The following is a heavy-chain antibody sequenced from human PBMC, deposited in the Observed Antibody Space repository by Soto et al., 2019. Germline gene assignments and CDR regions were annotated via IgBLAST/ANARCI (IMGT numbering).Heavy chain of an antibody. CDR2: VYLSGHT. J-gene: IGHJ4*02. D-gene: IGHD1-7*01. Sequence: SETLSLTCTVSGYSVTSGSYWGWSRQPPEKGLEWIGSVYLSGHTYHNPSLMSRVTISIDTSKNQFSLKLTSVTAADTAVYYCARARIVVSGTIADFWGLGTLVTVSS. V-gene: IGHV4-38-2*02. CDR3: ARARIVVSGTIADF. CDR1: GYSVTSGSY.